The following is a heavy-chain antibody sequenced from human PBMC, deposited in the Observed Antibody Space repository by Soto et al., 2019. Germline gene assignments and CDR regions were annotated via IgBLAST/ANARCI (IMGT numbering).Heavy chain of an antibody. CDR2: ISYDGSNK. D-gene: IGHD3-22*01. J-gene: IGHJ3*02. CDR3: AKVWGYYYDSMEDAFDX. V-gene: IGHV3-30*18. CDR1: GFTFSSYG. Sequence: PGGSLRLSFAASGFTFSSYGMHWVRQAPGKGLEWVAVISYDGSNKYYAYSVKGRFTISRDNSKNTLYLQMNSLRAEDTAVYYCAKVWGYYYDSMEDAFDXWGQGTMVTVS.